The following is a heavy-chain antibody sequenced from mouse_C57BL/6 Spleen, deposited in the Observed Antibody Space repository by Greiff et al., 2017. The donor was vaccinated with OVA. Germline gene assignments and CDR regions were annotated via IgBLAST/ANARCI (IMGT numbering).Heavy chain of an antibody. V-gene: IGHV1-82*01. CDR2: FYPGDGDT. J-gene: IGHJ2*01. Sequence: QVQLQQSGPELVKPGASVKISCKASGYAFSSSWMNWVKQRPGKGLEWIGRFYPGDGDTNYNGKFKGKATLTADNSSSTAYMQLSSLTSEDAAVYFCANSSGYYFDYWGQGTTLTVSS. CDR1: GYAFSSSW. D-gene: IGHD3-2*02. CDR3: ANSSGYYFDY.